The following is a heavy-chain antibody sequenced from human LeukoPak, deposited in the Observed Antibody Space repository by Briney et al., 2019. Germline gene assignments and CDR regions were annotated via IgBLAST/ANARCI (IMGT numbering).Heavy chain of an antibody. D-gene: IGHD2-2*01. V-gene: IGHV1-3*01. Sequence: GASVKVSCKASGYTFTSYAMHWVRQAPGQRLEWMGWINAGNGNTKYSQKFQGRVTITRDTSASTAYMELSSLRSEDTAVYYCARDRIVVVPAGFDPWGQGTLVTVSS. CDR2: INAGNGNT. CDR1: GYTFTSYA. CDR3: ARDRIVVVPAGFDP. J-gene: IGHJ5*02.